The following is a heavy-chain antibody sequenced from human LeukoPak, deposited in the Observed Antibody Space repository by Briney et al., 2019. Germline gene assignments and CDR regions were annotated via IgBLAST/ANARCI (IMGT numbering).Heavy chain of an antibody. V-gene: IGHV1-18*01. CDR3: ARGWRWVQLNQISPLDY. J-gene: IGHJ4*02. Sequence: GASVKVSCQTSGYTFSSYGVSWVRQAPGQGLEWMGWISAYSGNTNYAQKFQGRVTMTTDTSTSTAYMELRSLRSDDTAVYYCARGWRWVQLNQISPLDYWGQGTLVTVSS. D-gene: IGHD5-24*01. CDR1: GYTFSSYG. CDR2: ISAYSGNT.